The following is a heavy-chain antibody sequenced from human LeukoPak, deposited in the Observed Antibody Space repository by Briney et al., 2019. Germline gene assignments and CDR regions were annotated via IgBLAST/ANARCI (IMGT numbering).Heavy chain of an antibody. V-gene: IGHV3-7*03. Sequence: GGSLRLSCAASGLIFSNCWMTWVRQAPVKGLEWVTNIKEDGSETYYVDSVKGRFTISRDNDKNTLYLQMNSLRAEDTAVYYCEAYGSVWGQGTLVIVSS. CDR1: GLIFSNCW. J-gene: IGHJ4*02. D-gene: IGHD3-10*01. CDR3: EAYGSV. CDR2: IKEDGSET.